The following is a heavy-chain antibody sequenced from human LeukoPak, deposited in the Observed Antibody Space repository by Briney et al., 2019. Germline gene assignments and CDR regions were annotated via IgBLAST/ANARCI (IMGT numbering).Heavy chain of an antibody. V-gene: IGHV3-30*04. Sequence: PGGSLRLSCAASGFTFSSYAMHWVRQAPGKGLEWVAVISYDGSNKYYADSVKGRFTISRDNSKNTLYLQMNSLRAEDTAVYYCARDWGIAAAGNHYWGQGTLVTVSS. D-gene: IGHD6-13*01. CDR1: GFTFSSYA. CDR3: ARDWGIAAAGNHY. CDR2: ISYDGSNK. J-gene: IGHJ4*02.